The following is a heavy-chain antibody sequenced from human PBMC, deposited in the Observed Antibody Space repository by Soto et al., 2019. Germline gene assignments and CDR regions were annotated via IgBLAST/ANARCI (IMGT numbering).Heavy chain of an antibody. Sequence: SETLSLTCTVSGGSISSSSYYWGWIRQPPGKGLEWIGSIYYSGSTYYNPSLKSRVTISVDTSKNQFSLKLSSVTAADTAVYYREPEISGSYYYGMDVWGQGTTVTVSS. CDR2: IYYSGST. CDR1: GGSISSSSYY. V-gene: IGHV4-39*01. CDR3: EPEISGSYYYGMDV. D-gene: IGHD3-10*01. J-gene: IGHJ6*02.